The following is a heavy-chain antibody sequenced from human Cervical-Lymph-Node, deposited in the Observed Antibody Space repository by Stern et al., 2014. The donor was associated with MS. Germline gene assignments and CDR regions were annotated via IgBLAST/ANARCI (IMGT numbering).Heavy chain of an antibody. CDR2: INSSGGT. J-gene: IGHJ3*01. D-gene: IGHD1-1*01. V-gene: IGHV4-34*01. Sequence: VQLQQWGAGLLRPSETLSLTCAVQGASFSDNYWSWIRQTPGKGLEWIGEINSSGGTHYMPPLRSRATLSVDPSRNQFSLKLSSLTAADTAMYYCARERKVERSSRLLVSFDVWGQGTLVTVSS. CDR1: GASFSDNY. CDR3: ARERKVERSSRLLVSFDV.